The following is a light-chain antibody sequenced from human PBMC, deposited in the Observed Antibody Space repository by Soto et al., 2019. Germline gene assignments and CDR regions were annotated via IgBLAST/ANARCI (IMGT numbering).Light chain of an antibody. CDR3: QQSYITART. V-gene: IGKV1-39*01. CDR2: AAS. Sequence: DIQMTQSPSSLSASVGDRVTITCRASQSISSYLNWYQQKPGKAPKLLIYAASSLQRGVPSRFTSTESVTDFNSPIRILQPEAFALYCSQQSYITARTFCQATQGHIK. CDR1: QSISSY. J-gene: IGKJ1*01.